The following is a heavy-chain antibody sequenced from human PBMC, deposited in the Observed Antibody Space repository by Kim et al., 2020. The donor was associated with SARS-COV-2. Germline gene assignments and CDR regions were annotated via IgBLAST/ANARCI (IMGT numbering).Heavy chain of an antibody. Sequence: SETLSLTCTVSGGSISSSSYYWGWIRQPPGKGLEWIGSIYYSGSTYYNPSLKSRGTISVDTSKNPFSLKLSSVTAADTAVYYCARHGGGSIVLLVYAAYFDDWGTGTLVTVSS. CDR3: ARHGGGSIVLLVYAAYFDD. D-gene: IGHD2-8*02. CDR2: IYYSGST. J-gene: IGHJ4*02. CDR1: GGSISSSSYY. V-gene: IGHV4-39*01.